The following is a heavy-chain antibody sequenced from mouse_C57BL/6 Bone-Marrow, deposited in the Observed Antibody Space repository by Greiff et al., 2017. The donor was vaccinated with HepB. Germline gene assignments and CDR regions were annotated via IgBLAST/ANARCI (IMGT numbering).Heavy chain of an antibody. J-gene: IGHJ4*01. V-gene: IGHV1-72*01. Sequence: QVQLQQPGAELVKPGASVKLSCKASGYTFTSYWMHWVKQRPGRGLEWIGRIDPNSGGTKYNEKFKSKATLTVDKPSSTAYMQLSRLTSEDSAVYYCARGAVYYGNYYAMDYWGQGTSVTVSS. CDR3: ARGAVYYGNYYAMDY. CDR1: GYTFTSYW. CDR2: IDPNSGGT. D-gene: IGHD2-1*01.